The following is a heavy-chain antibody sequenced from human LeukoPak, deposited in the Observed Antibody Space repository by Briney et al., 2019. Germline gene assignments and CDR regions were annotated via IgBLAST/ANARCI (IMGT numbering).Heavy chain of an antibody. V-gene: IGHV4-39*07. J-gene: IGHJ4*02. CDR1: GGSVSSTTYY. CDR2: INYSGST. CDR3: ARVAAAGHLPFDY. D-gene: IGHD6-13*01. Sequence: SQTLSLTCTVSGGSVSSTTYYWSWIRHPPGKGLEWIASINYSGSTYYNPSLRSRVTSSVDTSENQFSLKLSSVTAADTAVYYCARVAAAGHLPFDYWGQGTLVTVSS.